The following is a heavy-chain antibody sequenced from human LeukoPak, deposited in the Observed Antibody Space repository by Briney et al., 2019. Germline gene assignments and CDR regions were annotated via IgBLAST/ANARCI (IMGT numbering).Heavy chain of an antibody. CDR3: ASQFWWAAVVGPALDC. Sequence: GGSLRLSCAASGFTFSNYWMSGDRQAPGKGLEWVANIKEDGSEIYYVDSVKGRFTISRDNAKNSLYLQLSSLRAEDTAVYYCASQFWWAAVVGPALDCWGQGSLVTVSS. J-gene: IGHJ4*02. CDR2: IKEDGSEI. D-gene: IGHD2-21*01. V-gene: IGHV3-7*05. CDR1: GFTFSNYW.